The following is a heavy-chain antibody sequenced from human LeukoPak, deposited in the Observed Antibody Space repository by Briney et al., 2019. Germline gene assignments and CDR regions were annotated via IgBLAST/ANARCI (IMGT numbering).Heavy chain of an antibody. V-gene: IGHV4-38-2*02. D-gene: IGHD3-22*01. CDR1: GYSISSDYY. Sequence: SETLSLTCTVSGYSISSDYYWSWIRQPAGKGLEWIGRISSSGSTNYNPSLKSRVTISVDTSKNQFSLKLSSVTAADTAVYFCARGPYPYDSSGAFDIWGQGTMVTVSS. J-gene: IGHJ3*02. CDR3: ARGPYPYDSSGAFDI. CDR2: ISSSGST.